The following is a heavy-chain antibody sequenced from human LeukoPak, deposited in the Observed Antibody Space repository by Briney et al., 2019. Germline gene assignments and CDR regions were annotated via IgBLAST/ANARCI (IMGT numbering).Heavy chain of an antibody. D-gene: IGHD2-15*01. CDR3: ARDLSVVVVDDAFDI. CDR2: IYTSGST. CDR1: GGSISSSSYY. V-gene: IGHV4-39*07. Sequence: SETLSLTCTVSGGSISSSSYYWGWIRQPPGKGLEWIGRIYTSGSTNYNPSLKSRVTMSVDTSKNQFSLKLSSVTAADTAVYYCARDLSVVVVDDAFDIWGQGTMVTVSS. J-gene: IGHJ3*02.